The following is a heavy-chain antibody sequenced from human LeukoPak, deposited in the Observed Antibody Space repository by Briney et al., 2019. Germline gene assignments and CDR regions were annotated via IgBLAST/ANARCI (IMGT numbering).Heavy chain of an antibody. Sequence: PGGSLRLSCAASGFTLSTYAMSWVRQAPGKGLEWVSAIHGGGDSTYYADSVEGRFTISRDNSKNTLDLQMNSLRAEDTAVYYCAKGGLGGYNAGFDYWGQGTLVTVSS. D-gene: IGHD5-24*01. CDR1: GFTLSTYA. CDR2: IHGGGDST. J-gene: IGHJ4*02. CDR3: AKGGLGGYNAGFDY. V-gene: IGHV3-23*01.